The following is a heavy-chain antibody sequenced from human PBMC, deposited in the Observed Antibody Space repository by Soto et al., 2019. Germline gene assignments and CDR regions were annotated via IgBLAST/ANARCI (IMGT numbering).Heavy chain of an antibody. CDR1: GYSFAFYW. D-gene: IGHD3-10*01. CDR2: IYPGDSDT. V-gene: IGHV5-51*01. J-gene: IGHJ4*02. Sequence: GESLKISCKPSGYSFAFYWIAWVRQMPGKGLEWMGIIYPGDSDTRYSPSFQGQVTISADKSFSTAYLQWSSLKASDTAMYYCARQDGSGTYYFDSWGQGTLVTVS. CDR3: ARQDGSGTYYFDS.